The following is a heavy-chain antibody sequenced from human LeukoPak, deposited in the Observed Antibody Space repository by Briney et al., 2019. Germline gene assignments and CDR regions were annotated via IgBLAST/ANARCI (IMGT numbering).Heavy chain of an antibody. V-gene: IGHV5-51*01. Sequence: GEALKISCKGSGYSFTSYWIGWVRRMPGKGVEWMGIIFPVDSDTSYTPSFQGQVTISADKSISTAYLHWSSLKASDTAMYYCARRRYCGGDCYDRAFDIWGQGTMVTVSS. CDR1: GYSFTSYW. D-gene: IGHD2-21*02. CDR2: IFPVDSDT. J-gene: IGHJ3*02. CDR3: ARRRYCGGDCYDRAFDI.